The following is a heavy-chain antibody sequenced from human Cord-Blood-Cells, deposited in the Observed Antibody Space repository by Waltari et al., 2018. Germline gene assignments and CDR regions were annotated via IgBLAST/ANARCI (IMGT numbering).Heavy chain of an antibody. CDR3: ARVGKDGYNDY. V-gene: IGHV1-2*04. D-gene: IGHD5-12*01. CDR2: INPSSGGT. Sequence: QVQLVQSGAEVKKPGASVKVSCKASGYTFTGYYMHWVRQAPGQGLEWMGWINPSSGGTNYAQKFQGWVTMTRDTSISTAYMELSRLRSDDTAVYYCARVGKDGYNDYWGQGTLVTVSS. J-gene: IGHJ4*02. CDR1: GYTFTGYY.